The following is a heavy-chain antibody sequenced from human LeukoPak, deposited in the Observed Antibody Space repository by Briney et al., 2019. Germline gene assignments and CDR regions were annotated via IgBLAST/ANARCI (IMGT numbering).Heavy chain of an antibody. J-gene: IGHJ4*02. CDR2: ISYDGSNK. CDR3: ARETSSGWYLGGFDY. D-gene: IGHD6-19*01. V-gene: IGHV3-30-3*01. CDR1: GFTFSSYA. Sequence: PGRSLRLSCAASGFTFSSYAMHWVRQAPGKGLEWVAVISYDGSNKYYADSVKGRFTISRDNSKNTLYLQMNSLRAEDTAVYYCARETSSGWYLGGFDYWGQGTLVTVSS.